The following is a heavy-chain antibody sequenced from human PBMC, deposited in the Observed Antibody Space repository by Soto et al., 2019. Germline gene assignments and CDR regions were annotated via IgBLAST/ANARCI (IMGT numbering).Heavy chain of an antibody. Sequence: SETLSLTCSVSGGAISTYYWSWIRQFPGQELEWIGYIYHSGSSQYNPSLTSRVTISVDTSKNQLSLRLSSVTAADTAVYYCGRSYGSGSYYDYYYGMDVWGQGITVTVSS. CDR2: IYHSGSS. J-gene: IGHJ6*02. V-gene: IGHV4-59*01. CDR1: GGAISTYY. D-gene: IGHD3-10*01. CDR3: GRSYGSGSYYDYYYGMDV.